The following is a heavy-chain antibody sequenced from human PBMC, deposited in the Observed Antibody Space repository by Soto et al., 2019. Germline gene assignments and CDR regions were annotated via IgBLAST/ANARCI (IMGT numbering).Heavy chain of an antibody. Sequence: GGSLRLSCAASGFTFSSYAMSWVRQAPGKGLEWVSAISGSGGSTYYADSVKGRFTISRDNSKNTLYLQMNSLRAEDTAVYYCAKDREYGIVGSGEDYWGQGTLVTVSS. D-gene: IGHD1-26*01. CDR1: GFTFSSYA. CDR2: ISGSGGST. J-gene: IGHJ4*02. V-gene: IGHV3-23*01. CDR3: AKDREYGIVGSGEDY.